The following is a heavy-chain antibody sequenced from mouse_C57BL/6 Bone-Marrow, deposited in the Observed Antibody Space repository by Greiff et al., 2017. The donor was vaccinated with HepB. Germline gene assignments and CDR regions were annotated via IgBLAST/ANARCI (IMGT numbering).Heavy chain of an antibody. CDR3: ARDNGSSYVAMDY. J-gene: IGHJ4*01. V-gene: IGHV3-6*01. CDR1: GYSITSGYY. Sequence: VQLKESGPGLVKPSQSLSLTCSVTGYSITSGYYWNWIRQFPGNKLEWMGYISYDGSNNYNPSLKNRISITRDTSKNQFFLKLNSVTTEDTATYYWARDNGSSYVAMDYWGQGTSVTVSS. CDR2: ISYDGSN. D-gene: IGHD1-1*01.